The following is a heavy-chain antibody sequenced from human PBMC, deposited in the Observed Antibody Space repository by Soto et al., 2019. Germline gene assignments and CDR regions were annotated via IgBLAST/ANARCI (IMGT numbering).Heavy chain of an antibody. Sequence: EVQVVESGGAVVQPGGSLRLSCAASGFTFDDFAMCWVRQVPGKGLEWISLVNWDGDTIFYADSVKGRFIISRDNSKNSVYLQMNSLRSDDSAIYYCAKGATVTTHYQYYGMDVWGRGTTVTVSS. D-gene: IGHD4-17*01. J-gene: IGHJ6*02. CDR1: GFTFDDFA. V-gene: IGHV3-43D*04. CDR3: AKGATVTTHYQYYGMDV. CDR2: VNWDGDTI.